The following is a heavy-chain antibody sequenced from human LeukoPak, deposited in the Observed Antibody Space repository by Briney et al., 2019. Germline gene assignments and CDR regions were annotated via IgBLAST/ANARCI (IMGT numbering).Heavy chain of an antibody. CDR2: IIPIFGTA. V-gene: IGHV1-69*13. Sequence: SVKVSCKASGGTFSSYAISWVRQAPGQGLEWMGGIIPIFGTANYAQRFQGRVTITADESTSTAYMELSSLRSEDTAVYYCARDANYGYSYDYYYYGMDVWGQGTTVTVSS. CDR1: GGTFSSYA. D-gene: IGHD5-18*01. CDR3: ARDANYGYSYDYYYYGMDV. J-gene: IGHJ6*02.